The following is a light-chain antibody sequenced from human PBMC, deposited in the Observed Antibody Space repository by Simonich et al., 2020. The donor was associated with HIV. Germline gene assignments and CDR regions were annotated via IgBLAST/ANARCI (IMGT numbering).Light chain of an antibody. Sequence: DIVMTQSPDSLAVSLGERATINCKSSQGVLYSSNNNNYLAWYQQKPGQPPNLLIYWASTREPGVPDRFSGSGSGTDFTLTISSLQAEDVAVYYCQQYYSTPITFGQGTRLEIK. J-gene: IGKJ5*01. CDR3: QQYYSTPIT. CDR1: QGVLYSSNNNNY. V-gene: IGKV4-1*01. CDR2: WAS.